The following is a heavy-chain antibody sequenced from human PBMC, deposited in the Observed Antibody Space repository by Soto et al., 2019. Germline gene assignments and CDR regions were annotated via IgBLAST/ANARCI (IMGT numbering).Heavy chain of an antibody. J-gene: IGHJ4*02. CDR2: MNPNSGDT. V-gene: IGHV1-8*01. CDR3: ARGGGGRWYSGDY. CDR1: GYTFTNYH. D-gene: IGHD6-13*01. Sequence: QVQLVQSGAEVKKPGASVKVSCKASGYTFTNYHIHWVRQATGQGLEWMGWMNPNSGDTGYAQKFQGRVILARDTSITAAYMELSGLRSEDTAVYYCARGGGGRWYSGDYWGQGTLVTVSS.